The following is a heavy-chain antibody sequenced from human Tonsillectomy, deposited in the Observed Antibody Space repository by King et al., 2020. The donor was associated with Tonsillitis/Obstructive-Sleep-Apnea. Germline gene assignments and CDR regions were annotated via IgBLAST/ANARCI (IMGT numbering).Heavy chain of an antibody. J-gene: IGHJ2*01. CDR2: IWDDGSNK. D-gene: IGHD4-11*01. CDR1: GFTFNIYG. V-gene: IGHV3-33*01. Sequence: VQLVESGGGVVQPGRSLRLSCAASGFTFNIYGMHWVRQAPGTGLEWVAFIWDDGSNKHYVDSVKGRFTISRDNSKNTLYLQMNSLRAEDTAVYYCARSREVTTSHWYFDLWGRGTLVTVSS. CDR3: ARSREVTTSHWYFDL.